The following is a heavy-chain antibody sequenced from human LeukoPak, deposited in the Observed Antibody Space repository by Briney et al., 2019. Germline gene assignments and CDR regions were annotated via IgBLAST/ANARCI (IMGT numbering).Heavy chain of an antibody. CDR2: IYHSGST. Sequence: SQTLSLTCTVSGGSISSGGYYWSWIRQPPGKGLEWTGYIYHSGSTYYNPSLKSRVTISVDRSKNQFSLKLSSVTAADTAVYYCARAGLWYSSSFHFDYWGQGTLVTVSS. CDR1: GGSISSGGYY. V-gene: IGHV4-30-2*01. CDR3: ARAGLWYSSSFHFDY. D-gene: IGHD6-6*01. J-gene: IGHJ4*02.